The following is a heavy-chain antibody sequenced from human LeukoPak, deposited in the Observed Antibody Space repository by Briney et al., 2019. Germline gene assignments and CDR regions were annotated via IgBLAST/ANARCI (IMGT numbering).Heavy chain of an antibody. D-gene: IGHD3-3*01. CDR1: EFTFTSYE. Sequence: GGSLRLSCAASEFTFTSYEMNWVRQAPGKGLEWVSYISSSGSTIYYADSVKGRFTISRDNAKNSLYLQMNSLRAEDTAVYYCARDRSDYDFWSGYRYYMDVWGKGTTVTVSS. CDR3: ARDRSDYDFWSGYRYYMDV. J-gene: IGHJ6*03. CDR2: ISSSGSTI. V-gene: IGHV3-48*03.